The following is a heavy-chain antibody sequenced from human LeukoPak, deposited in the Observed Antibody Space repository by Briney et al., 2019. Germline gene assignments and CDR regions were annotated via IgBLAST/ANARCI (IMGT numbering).Heavy chain of an antibody. D-gene: IGHD3-22*01. J-gene: IGHJ4*02. V-gene: IGHV1-46*01. CDR3: ARVVSSYDSSGYYYYFDY. CDR1: GYTFTSYY. CDR2: INPSGGST. Sequence: ASVKVSRKASGYTFTSYYMHWVRQAPGQGLEWMGIINPSGGSTSYAQKFQGRVTMTRDTSTSTVYMELSSLRSEDTAVYYCARVVSSYDSSGYYYYFDYWGQGTLVTVSS.